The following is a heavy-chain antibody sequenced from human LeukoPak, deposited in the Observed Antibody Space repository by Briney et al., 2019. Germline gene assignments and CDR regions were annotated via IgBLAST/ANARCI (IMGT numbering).Heavy chain of an antibody. D-gene: IGHD2-15*01. J-gene: IGHJ5*01. CDR1: GGSFSDYY. CDR3: ARGVYPGCSGDRCASVKNWFDT. CDR2: AHSGGGR. V-gene: IGHV4-34*01. Sequence: SETLSLTCAVFGGSFSDYYWTWIRQSPGRGLEWIGEAHSGGGRYYTPSLKGRVTMSIDTSKNQFSLKLTSVTAADTAVYYCARGVYPGCSGDRCASVKNWFDTCGHGILLTVSS.